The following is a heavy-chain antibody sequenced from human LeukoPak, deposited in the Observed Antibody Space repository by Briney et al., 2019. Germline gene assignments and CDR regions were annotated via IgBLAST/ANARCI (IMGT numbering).Heavy chain of an antibody. D-gene: IGHD3-3*01. CDR2: ISGIGSTT. CDR1: GFSFRSYA. V-gene: IGHV3-23*01. Sequence: GGSLRLSCAASGFSFRSYAMSWVRQAPGMGLEWVSAISGIGSTTDYADSVKGRFTISRDNSKNTPYLQMNSLRAEDTAVYYCATAAGADFFDYWGQGTLVTVSS. CDR3: ATAAGADFFDY. J-gene: IGHJ4*02.